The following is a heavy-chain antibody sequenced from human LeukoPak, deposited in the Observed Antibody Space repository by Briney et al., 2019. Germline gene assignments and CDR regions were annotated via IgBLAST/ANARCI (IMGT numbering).Heavy chain of an antibody. CDR1: GYTFNNYG. CDR3: ARDRLPLAIFRECDF. V-gene: IGHV1-18*01. J-gene: IGHJ4*02. D-gene: IGHD3-9*01. Sequence: ASVKVFCKASGYTFNNYGMIWVRQAPGQGLEWMGWISAYNGDTGYAEKFQGRVTMTTDTATNTAYMERRSLRSDDTAVYFCARDRLPLAIFRECDFWGQGTLVTVSS. CDR2: ISAYNGDT.